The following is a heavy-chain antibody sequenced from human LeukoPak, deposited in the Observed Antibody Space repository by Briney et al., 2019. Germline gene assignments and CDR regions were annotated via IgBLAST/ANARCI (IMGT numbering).Heavy chain of an antibody. CDR3: ARVVYSSGWYGVDY. Sequence: AETLSLTCTVSGGSISSYYWSWIRQPPGKGLEWIGYIYYSGSTNYNPSLKSRVTISVDTSKNQFSLKLSSVTAADTAVYYCARVVYSSGWYGVDYWGQGTLVTVSS. V-gene: IGHV4-59*01. D-gene: IGHD6-19*01. CDR1: GGSISSYY. CDR2: IYYSGST. J-gene: IGHJ4*02.